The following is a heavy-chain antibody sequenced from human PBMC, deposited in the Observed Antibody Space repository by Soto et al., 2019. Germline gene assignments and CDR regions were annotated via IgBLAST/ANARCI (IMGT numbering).Heavy chain of an antibody. CDR1: GSGFIRSG. CDR2: IVVASGQT. Sequence: SVKVSCKASGSGFIRSGIQWVRQAHGQRLEWIGWIVVASGQTNYAQNFRGRVAITRDTSTATAYIELTGLTSEDTAVYFCSADRPDIGVGWWVWGQGTTVTAP. D-gene: IGHD2-15*01. J-gene: IGHJ6*02. V-gene: IGHV1-58*02. CDR3: SADRPDIGVGWWV.